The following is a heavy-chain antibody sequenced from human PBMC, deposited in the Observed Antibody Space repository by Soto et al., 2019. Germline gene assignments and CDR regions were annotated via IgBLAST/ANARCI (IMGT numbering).Heavy chain of an antibody. CDR3: DEGQYYFDY. CDR1: GFPFTSYG. V-gene: IGHV3-30*03. J-gene: IGHJ4*02. CDR2: ISYDGSDK. Sequence: QVQLVESGGGVVQPGRSLRLSCAASGFPFTSYGMHWVREGPDKGLEWVAIISYDGSDKYYADSVKGRFNSSRDNSKNAIYLQINSLRHEDTALYYCDEGQYYFDYRGQGTLVIVSS.